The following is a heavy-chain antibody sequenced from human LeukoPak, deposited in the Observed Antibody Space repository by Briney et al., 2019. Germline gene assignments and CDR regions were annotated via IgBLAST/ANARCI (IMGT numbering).Heavy chain of an antibody. CDR3: TTDRAASLWFGSTDAFDI. D-gene: IGHD3-10*01. J-gene: IGHJ3*02. CDR1: GFTFSNAW. CDR2: IKSKTDGGTT. V-gene: IGHV3-15*01. Sequence: GSLRLSCAASGFTFSNAWMSWVRQAPGKGLEWVGRIKSKTDGGTTDYAAPVKGRFTISRDDSKNTLYLQMNSLKTEDTAVYYCTTDRAASLWFGSTDAFDIWGQGTMVTVSS.